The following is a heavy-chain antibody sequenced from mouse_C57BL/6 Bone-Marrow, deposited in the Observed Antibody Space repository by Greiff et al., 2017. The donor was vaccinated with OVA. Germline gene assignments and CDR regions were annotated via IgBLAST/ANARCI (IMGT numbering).Heavy chain of an antibody. V-gene: IGHV1-53*01. CDR1: GYTFTSYW. Sequence: QVQLQQPGTELVKPGASVKLSCKASGYTFTSYWMLWVKQRPGQGLEWIGNINPSNGGTNYNEKFKSRVTLTVDKSSSTDYMQLSSLTSKGPAVYYSARSWRVSSSSFAYWGQGTLVTVSA. J-gene: IGHJ3*01. CDR2: INPSNGGT. D-gene: IGHD1-3*01. CDR3: ARSWRVSSSSFAY.